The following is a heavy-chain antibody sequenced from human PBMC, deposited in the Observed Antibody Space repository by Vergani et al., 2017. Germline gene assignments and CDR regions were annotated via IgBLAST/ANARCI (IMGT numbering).Heavy chain of an antibody. CDR1: GFTFSSYS. D-gene: IGHD3-22*01. Sequence: VQLVESGGNVVQSGTSLRLSCAASGFTFSSYSMNWVRQAPGKGLEWVSSISSSSSYIHYSDSLKGRFTISRDNAKSSLYLQMNSLRTEDTAVYFCARDYYDSSGALDYWGQGTLVTVSS. CDR3: ARDYYDSSGALDY. CDR2: ISSSSSYI. V-gene: IGHV3-21*01. J-gene: IGHJ4*02.